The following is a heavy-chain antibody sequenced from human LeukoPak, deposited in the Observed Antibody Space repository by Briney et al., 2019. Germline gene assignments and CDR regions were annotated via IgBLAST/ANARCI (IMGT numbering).Heavy chain of an antibody. CDR3: VRHDSFIPF. J-gene: IGHJ4*02. CDR2: ISDTYGTT. CDR1: GFTFTNYA. V-gene: IGHV3-23*01. Sequence: GGSLRLSCAASGFTFTNYAMTWVRQAPGKGLKWVSSISDTYGTTYYTDSVKGRCTISRDNSKNTVYLQLNNLRAEDTAIYFCVRHDSFIPFWGQGTLVTVSS. D-gene: IGHD3-16*02.